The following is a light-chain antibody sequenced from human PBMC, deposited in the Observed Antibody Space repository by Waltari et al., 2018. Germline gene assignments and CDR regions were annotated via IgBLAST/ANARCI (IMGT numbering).Light chain of an antibody. CDR1: ESLVPSYGDSF. V-gene: IGKV2-24*01. J-gene: IGKJ1*01. CDR2: EVS. CDR3: MQATHFPRT. Sequence: VLTQTPVSLNVTVGQPASISCRSSESLVPSYGDSFFNWLHQRPGQPPRLLIFEVSHRFSGVPDRFSGSGAGTDFTLHISSVQPEDVGFFYCMQATHFPRTFGQGTKVDI.